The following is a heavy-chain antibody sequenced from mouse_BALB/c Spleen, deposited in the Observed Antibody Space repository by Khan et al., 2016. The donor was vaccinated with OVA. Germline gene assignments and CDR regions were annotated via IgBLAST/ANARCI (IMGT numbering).Heavy chain of an antibody. CDR3: ARIYGNDFDY. CDR2: INPHIGET. V-gene: IGHV1-20*02. Sequence: VQLQQSGPELVKPGASVKISCKASGYSFTGYFMNWVMQSHGKSLEWIGRINPHIGETFYNQKFKGKATLTVDESSSTAHMELRSLASEDSAVYYCARIYGNDFDYWGQGTTLTVSS. J-gene: IGHJ2*01. CDR1: GYSFTGYF. D-gene: IGHD1-1*01.